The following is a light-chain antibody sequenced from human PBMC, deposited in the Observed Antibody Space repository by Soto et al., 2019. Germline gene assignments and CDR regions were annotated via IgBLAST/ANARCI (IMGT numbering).Light chain of an antibody. CDR3: QQYNIYSP. Sequence: DIQMTQSPSTLSASVGDRVTITCRASQSISSWLAWYQQKPGKAPKLLIYDASSLESGVPSRFSGSGSGTEFTLTISSLQPDDFATYSSQQYNIYSPLGGGTKVDIK. CDR1: QSISSW. J-gene: IGKJ4*01. CDR2: DAS. V-gene: IGKV1-5*01.